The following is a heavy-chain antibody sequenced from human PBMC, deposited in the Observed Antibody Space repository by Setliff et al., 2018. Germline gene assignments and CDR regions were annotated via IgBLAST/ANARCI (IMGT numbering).Heavy chain of an antibody. Sequence: PSETLSLTCTVSGGSISSYYWSWIRQPPGKGLEWIGEINHSGSTNYNPSLKSRVTMSADTSKNQFSLKLKSVTAADTAVYYCTRNFLGWLARFWGRGTLVTVSS. CDR2: INHSGST. CDR1: GGSISSYY. V-gene: IGHV4-34*10. J-gene: IGHJ4*02. D-gene: IGHD6-19*01. CDR3: TRNFLGWLARF.